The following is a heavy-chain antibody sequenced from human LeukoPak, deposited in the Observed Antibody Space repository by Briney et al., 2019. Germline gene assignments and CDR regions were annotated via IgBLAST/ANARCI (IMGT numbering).Heavy chain of an antibody. J-gene: IGHJ4*02. CDR3: AKGTHKMTTDYYFDY. Sequence: GGSLRLSFAASGFTFSSYSMNWVRQAPGKGLEWVAVISYDGSNKYYADSVKGRFTISRDNSKNTLYLQMNSLRAEDTAVYYCAKGTHKMTTDYYFDYWGQGTLVTVSS. CDR1: GFTFSSYS. D-gene: IGHD4-17*01. CDR2: ISYDGSNK. V-gene: IGHV3-30*18.